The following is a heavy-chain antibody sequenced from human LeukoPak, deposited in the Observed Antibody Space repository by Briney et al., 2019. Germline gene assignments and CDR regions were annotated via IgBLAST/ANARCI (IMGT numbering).Heavy chain of an antibody. CDR2: INPNSGGT. V-gene: IGHV1-2*02. D-gene: IGHD4-11*01. CDR1: GYTFTGYY. CDR3: ARTVTRPRGAFTS. J-gene: IGHJ5*02. Sequence: ASVKVSCKASGYTFTGYYMHWVRQAPGQGLEWMGWINPNSGGTNYAQKFQGRVTMTRDTSISTAYMELSKLRSDDTAVYYCARTVTRPRGAFTSWGQGTLVTVSS.